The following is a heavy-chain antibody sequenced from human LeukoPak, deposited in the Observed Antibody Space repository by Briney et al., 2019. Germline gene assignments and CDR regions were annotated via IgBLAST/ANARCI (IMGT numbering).Heavy chain of an antibody. J-gene: IGHJ5*02. CDR2: IIPILGIA. CDR3: ARDMFNNEDYYDSSGYLNWFDP. CDR1: GGTFSSYA. V-gene: IGHV1-69*04. Sequence: GASVKVSCKASGGTFSSYAISWVRQAPGQGLEWMGRIIPILGIANYAQKFQGRVTITADKSTSTACMELSSLRSEDTAVYYCARDMFNNEDYYDSSGYLNWFDPWGQGTLVTVSS. D-gene: IGHD3-22*01.